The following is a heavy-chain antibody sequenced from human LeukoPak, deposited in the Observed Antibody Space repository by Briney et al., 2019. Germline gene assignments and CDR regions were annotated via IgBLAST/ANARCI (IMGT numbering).Heavy chain of an antibody. V-gene: IGHV4-34*01. CDR3: ARLPLTRYDSLPGYMDV. CDR2: INDSGTI. CDR1: GGSFSNYY. Sequence: SETLSLTCAVYGGSFSNYYWSWIRQSPGKGLEWIGEINDSGTINYNPSLMSRVTISVDKSKNQFSLKLSSVTAADTAVYYCARLPLTRYDSLPGYMDVWGKGTTVTVSS. J-gene: IGHJ6*03. D-gene: IGHD3-22*01.